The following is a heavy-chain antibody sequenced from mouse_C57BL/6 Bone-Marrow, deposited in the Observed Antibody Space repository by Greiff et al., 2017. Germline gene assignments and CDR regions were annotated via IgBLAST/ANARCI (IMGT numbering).Heavy chain of an antibody. CDR2: ISSCGDYI. CDR3: TRGDTRAWFAY. CDR1: GGKGRSEA. J-gene: IGHJ3*01. V-gene: IGHV5-9-1*02. Sequence: EVKVVESGEGLGKRGGSWKVAWGEEGGKGRSEAGAGVGETPEKRLVWVAYISSCGDYIYYADTVKGRFTISRDNARNTLYLQMSSLKSEDTAMYYCTRGDTRAWFAYWGQGTLVTVSA. D-gene: IGHD3-3*01.